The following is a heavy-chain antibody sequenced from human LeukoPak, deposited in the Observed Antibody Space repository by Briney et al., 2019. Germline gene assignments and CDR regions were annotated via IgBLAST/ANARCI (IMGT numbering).Heavy chain of an antibody. Sequence: GGSLRLSCVTSGFTFLNYAVHWVRQAPGEGLEWVANIKQDGSEKYYVDSVKGRFTVSRDNAKNSLYLQMNSLRAEDTAVYYCARGARPGYWGQGTLVTVSS. V-gene: IGHV3-7*01. CDR1: GFTFLNYA. CDR2: IKQDGSEK. D-gene: IGHD1-14*01. CDR3: ARGARPGY. J-gene: IGHJ4*02.